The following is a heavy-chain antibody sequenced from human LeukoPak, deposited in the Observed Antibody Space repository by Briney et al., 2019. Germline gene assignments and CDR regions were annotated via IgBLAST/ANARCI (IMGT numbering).Heavy chain of an antibody. Sequence: PGGSLRLSCAASGFTFSSYSMNWVRQAPGKGLEWVSYITSGSDSMQYADSVKGRFTISRDNSKNTLYLQMNSLRAEDTAVYYRARDRGYSYGDPFDYWGQGTLVTVSS. CDR2: ITSGSDSM. J-gene: IGHJ4*02. CDR3: ARDRGYSYGDPFDY. V-gene: IGHV3-48*01. CDR1: GFTFSSYS. D-gene: IGHD5-18*01.